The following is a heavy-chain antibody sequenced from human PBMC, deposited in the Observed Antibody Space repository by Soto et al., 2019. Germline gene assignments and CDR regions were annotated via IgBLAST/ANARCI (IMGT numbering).Heavy chain of an antibody. CDR1: GFIFSNYV. D-gene: IGHD3-10*01. V-gene: IGHV3-30-3*01. CDR2: MSYDGTTK. CDR3: AREVLWSRYFDY. J-gene: IGHJ4*02. Sequence: QVQLVESGGGVVQPGRSLRLSCAASGFIFSNYVMYWVRQAPGKGLEWVAFMSYDGTTKSYADSVKGRFTISRDNSQNTPYLQMNSLRPEYTGVYYCAREVLWSRYFDYWGQGTLVTVSS.